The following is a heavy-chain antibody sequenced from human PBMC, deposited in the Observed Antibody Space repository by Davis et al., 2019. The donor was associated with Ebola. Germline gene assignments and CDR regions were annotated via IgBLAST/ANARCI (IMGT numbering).Heavy chain of an antibody. Sequence: AASVKVSCKASGYTFTGYYMHWVRQAPGQGLEWMGWINPNSGGANYAQKLQGRVTMTTDTSTSTAYMELRSLRSDDTAVYYCARARSTIFGVVIGNWFDPWGQGTLVTVSS. V-gene: IGHV1-2*02. D-gene: IGHD3-3*01. CDR2: INPNSGGA. J-gene: IGHJ5*02. CDR1: GYTFTGYY. CDR3: ARARSTIFGVVIGNWFDP.